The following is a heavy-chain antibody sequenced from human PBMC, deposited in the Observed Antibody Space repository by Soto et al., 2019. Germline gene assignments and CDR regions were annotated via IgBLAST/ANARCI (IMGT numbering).Heavy chain of an antibody. D-gene: IGHD3-10*01. Sequence: SETLSLTCTVSGGSISSGDYYWSWIRQPPGKGLEWIGYIYYSGSTYYNPSLKSRVTISVDTSKNQFSLKLSSVTAADTAVYYCARDRYGSGLGYYYYGMDVWGQGTTVTVSS. CDR2: IYYSGST. CDR1: GGSISSGDYY. V-gene: IGHV4-30-4*01. CDR3: ARDRYGSGLGYYYYGMDV. J-gene: IGHJ6*02.